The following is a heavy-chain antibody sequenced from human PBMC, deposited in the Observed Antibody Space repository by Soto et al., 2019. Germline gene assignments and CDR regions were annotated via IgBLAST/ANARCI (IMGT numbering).Heavy chain of an antibody. CDR2: VYHIGST. CDR3: ARDGSGVDFGDGQYYFDY. V-gene: IGHV4-59*01. CDR1: GGSISTYY. D-gene: IGHD3-10*01. Sequence: QVQLQESGPGLVKPSETLSLTCTVSGGSISTYYWSWIRQPPGKGLEWIGYVYHIGSTKYNASLKSRVTISLDTTKNQFSLKLISVSAADTAQYYCARDGSGVDFGDGQYYFDYWGQVTRVTVSS. J-gene: IGHJ4*02.